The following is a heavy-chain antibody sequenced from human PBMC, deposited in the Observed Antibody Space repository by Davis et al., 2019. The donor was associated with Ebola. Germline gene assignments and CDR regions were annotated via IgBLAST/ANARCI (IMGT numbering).Heavy chain of an antibody. CDR1: GFTFSGSA. V-gene: IGHV3-73*01. Sequence: GESLKISCAASGFTFSGSAMHWVRQVSGKGLEWVGRIRSKANSYATAYAASVKGRFTISRDDSKNTAYLQMNSLKTEDTAVYYCTRKGTYDLTMVQGVPFDYWGQGTLVTVSS. CDR2: IRSKANSYAT. CDR3: TRKGTYDLTMVQGVPFDY. J-gene: IGHJ4*02. D-gene: IGHD3-10*01.